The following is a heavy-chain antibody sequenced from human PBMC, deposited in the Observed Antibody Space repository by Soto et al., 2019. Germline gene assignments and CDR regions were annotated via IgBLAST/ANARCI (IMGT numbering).Heavy chain of an antibody. CDR1: GGSISSSSYY. CDR2: IYYSGST. CDR3: ARHTPVYGSGSYYDY. D-gene: IGHD3-10*01. J-gene: IGHJ4*02. Sequence: SETLSLTCTVSGGSISSSSYYWGWIRRPPGKGLEWIGSIYYSGSTYYNPSLKSRVTISVDTSKNQFSLKLSSVTAADTAVYYCARHTPVYGSGSYYDYWGQGTLVTVSS. V-gene: IGHV4-39*01.